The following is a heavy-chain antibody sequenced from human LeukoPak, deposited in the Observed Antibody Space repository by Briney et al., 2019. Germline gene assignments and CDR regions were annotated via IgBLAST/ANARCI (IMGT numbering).Heavy chain of an antibody. V-gene: IGHV4-59*08. Sequence: SETLSLTCTVSGASISSYYWNWIRQPPGKGLEWIAYIYYSGRTKYNPSLQSRVTISVDTSKNQFSLKLSSVTAADTAVYYCARRLFSSGWNWFDPWGQGTLVTVSS. CDR2: IYYSGRT. CDR3: ARRLFSSGWNWFDP. J-gene: IGHJ5*02. D-gene: IGHD6-19*01. CDR1: GASISSYY.